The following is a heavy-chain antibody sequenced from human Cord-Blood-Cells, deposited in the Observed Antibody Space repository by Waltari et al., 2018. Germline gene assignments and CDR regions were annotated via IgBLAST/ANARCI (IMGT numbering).Heavy chain of an antibody. Sequence: QVQLQESGPGLVKPSGTLSLTCAVSGGSISSSNWWSWVRQPPGKGLEWIGEIYHSGGTNYNPSLKSRVTRSVDKSKNQFSLKLSSVTAADTAVYYCARADIRIMVRGVIDPWGQGTLVTVSS. CDR1: GGSISSSNW. V-gene: IGHV4-4*02. CDR2: IYHSGGT. CDR3: ARADIRIMVRGVIDP. J-gene: IGHJ5*02. D-gene: IGHD3-10*01.